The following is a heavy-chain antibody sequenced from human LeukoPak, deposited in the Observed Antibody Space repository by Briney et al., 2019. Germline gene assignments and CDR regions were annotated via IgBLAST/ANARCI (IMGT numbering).Heavy chain of an antibody. D-gene: IGHD4-11*01. Sequence: SETLSLTCAVYGGSFSGYYWSWIRQPPGKGLERIGEINRSGSTNYNPSLKSRVTISVDTSKNQFSLKLSSVTAADTAVYYCARGAVTTAYYYYYYMDVWGKGTTVTVSS. CDR1: GGSFSGYY. CDR2: INRSGST. CDR3: ARGAVTTAYYYYYYMDV. J-gene: IGHJ6*03. V-gene: IGHV4-34*01.